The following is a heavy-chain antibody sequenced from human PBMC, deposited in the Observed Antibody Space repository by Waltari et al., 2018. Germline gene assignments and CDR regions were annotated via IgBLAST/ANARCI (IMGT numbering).Heavy chain of an antibody. V-gene: IGHV4-4*02. Sequence: QLQLQESGPGLVKPSGTLSLICVVSGDSMSTSDYWRWVRQPPGKGLEWIGQVRGDGKTNYNPSFASRVTMSLDTSTYHFALKLTSATAADTALYYCARDRGRGLYLDTWGQGTLVTVSP. CDR3: ARDRGRGLYLDT. CDR2: VRGDGKT. J-gene: IGHJ4*02. D-gene: IGHD1-1*01. CDR1: GDSMSTSDY.